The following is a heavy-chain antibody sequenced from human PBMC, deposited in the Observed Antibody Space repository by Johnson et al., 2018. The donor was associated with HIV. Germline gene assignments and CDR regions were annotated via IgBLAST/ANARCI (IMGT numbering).Heavy chain of an antibody. CDR1: GFTFSSYG. J-gene: IGHJ3*01. V-gene: IGHV3-30*02. Sequence: QVQVLESGGGVVQPGGSLRLSCAASGFTFSSYGMHWVRQAPGKGLEWVAFIRYDGSNKYYADSVKGRFTISRDNSKNTLYLQMNSLRDEDTAFYYWARDPSTHYSRLAGDFGAFDLWCQGTMVTVS. CDR3: ARDPSTHYSRLAGDFGAFDL. D-gene: IGHD7-27*01. CDR2: IRYDGSNK.